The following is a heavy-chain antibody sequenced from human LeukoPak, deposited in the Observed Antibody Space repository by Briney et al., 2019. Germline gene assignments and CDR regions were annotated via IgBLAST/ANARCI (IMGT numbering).Heavy chain of an antibody. CDR2: ISYDGSNK. V-gene: IGHV3-30*04. Sequence: GGSLRLSCAASGFTFSSYAMHWVRQAPGKGLEWVAVISYDGSNKYYADSVKGRFTISRDNSKNTLYLQMNSLRAEDTAVYYCAREARELLGGNFDYWGQGTLVTVSS. D-gene: IGHD1-26*01. CDR1: GFTFSSYA. CDR3: AREARELLGGNFDY. J-gene: IGHJ4*02.